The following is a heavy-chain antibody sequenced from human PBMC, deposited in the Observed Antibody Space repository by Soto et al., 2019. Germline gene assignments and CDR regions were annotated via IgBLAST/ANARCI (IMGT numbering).Heavy chain of an antibody. V-gene: IGHV1-18*01. CDR2: INPYNGKT. J-gene: IGHJ4*02. CDR1: GYIFSTHG. Sequence: QVQLEQSGAEVKKSGASVKVSCKASGYIFSTHGINWVRQAPGQGLEWMGWINPYNGKTNYAQKFQGRATMTTETSRKTAYMELRSLRSDDTAVYYCARVQIVVVVGGTPADYWGQGTLVTVSS. D-gene: IGHD2-15*01. CDR3: ARVQIVVVVGGTPADY.